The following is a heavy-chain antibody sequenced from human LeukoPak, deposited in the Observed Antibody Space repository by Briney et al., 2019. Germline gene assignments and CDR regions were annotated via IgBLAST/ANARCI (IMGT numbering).Heavy chain of an antibody. D-gene: IGHD6-13*01. CDR3: ARALIAGDFDY. CDR2: ISAYNGNT. J-gene: IGHJ4*02. CDR1: GGTFSSYA. Sequence: ASVKVSCKASGGTFSSYAISWVRQAPGQGLEWMGWISAYNGNTNYAQKLQGRVTMTTDTSTSTAYMELRSLRSDDTAVYYCARALIAGDFDYWGQGTLVTVSS. V-gene: IGHV1-18*01.